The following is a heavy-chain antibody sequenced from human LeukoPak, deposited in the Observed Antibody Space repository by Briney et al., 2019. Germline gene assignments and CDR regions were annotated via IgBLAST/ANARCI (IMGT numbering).Heavy chain of an antibody. CDR1: GFTFSRYA. D-gene: IGHD2-21*02. Sequence: GGSLTLSCAASGFTFSRYAMSWVRQAPGKGLEGVSAISGRGGSTYYADSVKGRFTISRDNSKNTLYMQMNSLRAEDTAVYYCAKSGVLVTAPNYYYYMDVWGKGTTVTVSS. CDR2: ISGRGGST. J-gene: IGHJ6*03. V-gene: IGHV3-23*01. CDR3: AKSGVLVTAPNYYYYMDV.